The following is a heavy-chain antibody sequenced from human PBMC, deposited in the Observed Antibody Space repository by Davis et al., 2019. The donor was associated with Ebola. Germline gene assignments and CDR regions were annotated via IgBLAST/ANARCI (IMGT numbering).Heavy chain of an antibody. D-gene: IGHD5-12*01. V-gene: IGHV3-21*01. Sequence: GGSLRLSCAASGFTFSSYSMNWVRQAPGKGLEWVSSISSSSSYIYYADSVKGRFTISRDNAKNSLYLQMNSLRAEDTAVYYCAKPVASSKYYFDYWGQGTLVTVSS. CDR3: AKPVASSKYYFDY. CDR2: ISSSSSYI. J-gene: IGHJ4*02. CDR1: GFTFSSYS.